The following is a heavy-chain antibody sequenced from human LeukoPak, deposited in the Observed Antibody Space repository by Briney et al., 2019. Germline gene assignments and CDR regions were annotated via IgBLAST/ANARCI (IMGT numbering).Heavy chain of an antibody. CDR2: ISGSGSST. CDR3: AKDRSSGSNGGWVRFDP. Sequence: PGGSLRLSCAASGFTFSDYAMSWVRQAPGKGLEWVSAISGSGSSTYYAASVKGRFTISRDNSKNTLYLQMNSLRTEDTAVYYCAKDRSSGSNGGWVRFDPWGQGTLVTVSS. CDR1: GFTFSDYA. D-gene: IGHD1-26*01. J-gene: IGHJ5*02. V-gene: IGHV3-23*01.